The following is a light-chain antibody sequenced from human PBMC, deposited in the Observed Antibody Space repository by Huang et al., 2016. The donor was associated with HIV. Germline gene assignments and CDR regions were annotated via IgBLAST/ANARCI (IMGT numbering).Light chain of an antibody. Sequence: EIVMTQSPATLSVSPGERATLSCRASQSVGSNLAWYQQRPGQAPRLLIYGASTRATGIPARFSGSGSGTEFTLTISSLQSEDFAVYYCQQYNNWPPVTFGQGTKVEIK. CDR3: QQYNNWPPVT. V-gene: IGKV3-15*01. J-gene: IGKJ1*01. CDR2: GAS. CDR1: QSVGSN.